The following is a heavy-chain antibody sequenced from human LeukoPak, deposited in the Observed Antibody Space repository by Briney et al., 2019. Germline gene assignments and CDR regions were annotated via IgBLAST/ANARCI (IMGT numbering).Heavy chain of an antibody. CDR3: VRVKGSYFDY. J-gene: IGHJ4*02. CDR2: ISSSGSAI. CDR1: GFPLSSYS. V-gene: IGHV3-48*01. D-gene: IGHD2-15*01. Sequence: GGSLRLSCAASGFPLSSYSINWVRQAPGKGLEWVSYISSSGSAIYYVDSVKGRFTVSGDNAKNSLFLQMNSPRAEDTAVYYCVRVKGSYFDYWGQGALVTVSS.